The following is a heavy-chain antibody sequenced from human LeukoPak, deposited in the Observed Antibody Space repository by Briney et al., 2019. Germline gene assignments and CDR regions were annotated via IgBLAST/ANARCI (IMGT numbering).Heavy chain of an antibody. CDR1: GFTVSSNY. D-gene: IGHD5-24*01. CDR3: ARGGDGYNRPFYY. J-gene: IGHJ4*02. Sequence: GGSLRLSCAASGFTVSSNYMSWVRQAPGKGLEWVSVIYSGGSTYYADSVKGRFTISRDNSKNTLYLQMNSLRAEDTAVYYCARGGDGYNRPFYYWGQGTLVTVSS. CDR2: IYSGGST. V-gene: IGHV3-66*01.